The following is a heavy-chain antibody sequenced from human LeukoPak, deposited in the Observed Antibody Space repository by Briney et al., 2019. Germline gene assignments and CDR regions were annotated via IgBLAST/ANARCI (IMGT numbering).Heavy chain of an antibody. CDR3: ARGGPMTTVTPFDY. J-gene: IGHJ4*02. Sequence: GGSLRLSCAASGFTFSSYWMSWVRQAPGKGLEWVANIKQDGSEKYYVDSVKGRFTISRDNAKNSLYLQMNSLRAEDTAVYYCARGGPMTTVTPFDYWGQGTLVTVSS. CDR1: GFTFSSYW. V-gene: IGHV3-7*04. CDR2: IKQDGSEK. D-gene: IGHD4-17*01.